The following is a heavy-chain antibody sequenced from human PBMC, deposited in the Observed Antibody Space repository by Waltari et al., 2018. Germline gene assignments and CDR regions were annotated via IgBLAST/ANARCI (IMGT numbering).Heavy chain of an antibody. V-gene: IGHV4-39*01. Sequence: QLQLQESGPGLVKPSETLSLTCDVSGGAMGSTSYYWAWIRQPPGKGLEWIGISLFTGTTYYNPSLKSRLTMSVDTWENQFSLKLASVTTADAAVYYCARGGPYGLFSGHFSDSWGQGLLVTVSS. J-gene: IGHJ4*02. CDR2: SLFTGTT. CDR1: GGAMGSTSYY. CDR3: ARGGPYGLFSGHFSDS. D-gene: IGHD3-22*01.